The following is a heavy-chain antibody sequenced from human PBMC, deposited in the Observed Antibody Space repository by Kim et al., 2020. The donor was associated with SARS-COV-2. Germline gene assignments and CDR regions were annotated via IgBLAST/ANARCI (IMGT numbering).Heavy chain of an antibody. D-gene: IGHD3-16*01. CDR3: ARGTHGGSWLIDY. V-gene: IGHV3-11*06. J-gene: IGHJ4*02. Sequence: NYADSVKGRFTISRDNAKSSLYLQMDSLRVEDSAVYYCARGTHGGSWLIDYWGQGTLVIVAS.